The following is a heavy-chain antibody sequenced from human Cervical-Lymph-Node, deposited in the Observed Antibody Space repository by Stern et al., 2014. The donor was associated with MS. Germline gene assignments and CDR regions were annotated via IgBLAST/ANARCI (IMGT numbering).Heavy chain of an antibody. J-gene: IGHJ4*02. CDR2: INTNTGNP. CDR3: ARDPHDYGDRFDY. Sequence: QVQLVQYGSELKKPGASVKVSCKASGYSFTHFALNWVRHAPGQGLQWMGWINTNTGNPSYAQAFTGRFVFSLDTSVSTAYLQISSLKAEDTAVYYCARDPHDYGDRFDYWGQGTLVTVSS. D-gene: IGHD4-17*01. CDR1: GYSFTHFA. V-gene: IGHV7-4-1*02.